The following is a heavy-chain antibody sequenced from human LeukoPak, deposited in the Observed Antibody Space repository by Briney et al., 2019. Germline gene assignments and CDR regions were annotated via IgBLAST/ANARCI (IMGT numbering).Heavy chain of an antibody. V-gene: IGHV1-69*13. J-gene: IGHJ4*02. D-gene: IGHD3-22*01. Sequence: SVKVSCKASGGTFSSYAISWVRQAPGQWLEWMGGIIPIFGTANYAQKFQGRVTITAYESTSTAYMELSSLRSEDTAVYYCARAPSYYYDSSGYYYDYWGQGTLVTVSS. CDR2: IIPIFGTA. CDR3: ARAPSYYYDSSGYYYDY. CDR1: GGTFSSYA.